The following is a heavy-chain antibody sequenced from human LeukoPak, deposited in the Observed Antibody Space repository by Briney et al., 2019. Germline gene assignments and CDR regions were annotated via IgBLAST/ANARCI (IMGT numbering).Heavy chain of an antibody. Sequence: PGGSLRLSCAASGFPFSSYALTWVRQAPGKGLEWVSAISGSGGSTYYADSVKGRFTISRDNSKNTLYLQMNSLRAEDTAVYYCARQTNYFDYWGQGTLVTVSS. J-gene: IGHJ4*02. D-gene: IGHD1-7*01. CDR1: GFPFSSYA. V-gene: IGHV3-23*01. CDR3: ARQTNYFDY. CDR2: ISGSGGST.